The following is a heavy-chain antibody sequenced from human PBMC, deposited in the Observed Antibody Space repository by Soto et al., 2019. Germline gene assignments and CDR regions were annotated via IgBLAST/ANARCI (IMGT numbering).Heavy chain of an antibody. V-gene: IGHV3-72*01. CDR2: VRKSTNSYTT. CDR1: GFTFSDHY. Sequence: GGSLRLSCAASGFTFSDHYMDWVRQAPGKGLEWVARVRKSTNSYTTEYAASVKGRFTVSRDDPSKSLYLQMNSLRAEDTAMYYCARSSQRFYFDYWGRGTQVTVSS. D-gene: IGHD2-2*01. J-gene: IGHJ4*02. CDR3: ARSSQRFYFDY.